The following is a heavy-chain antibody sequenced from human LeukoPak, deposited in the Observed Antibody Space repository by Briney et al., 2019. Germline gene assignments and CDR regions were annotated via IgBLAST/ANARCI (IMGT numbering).Heavy chain of an antibody. CDR3: ARDRTSGYNWFDP. D-gene: IGHD3-22*01. CDR1: GYTFTGYY. Sequence: VSVKVSCKASGYTFTGYYMHWVRQAPGQGLEWMGWINPNSGDTNYAQKFQGRVTMTRDTSISTAYMELSRLTSDDTAMYYCARDRTSGYNWFDPWGQGTLVTVSS. J-gene: IGHJ5*02. V-gene: IGHV1-2*02. CDR2: INPNSGDT.